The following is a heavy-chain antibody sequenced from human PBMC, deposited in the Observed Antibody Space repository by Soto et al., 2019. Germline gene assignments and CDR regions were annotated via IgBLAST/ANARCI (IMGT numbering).Heavy chain of an antibody. V-gene: IGHV4-34*01. D-gene: IGHD6-13*01. Sequence: QVQLQQWGAGLLKPSETLSLTCAVYGGSFSGYYWSWIRQPPGKGLEWIGEINHSGSTNYNPSLKSRVTISVDTSKNQFSLKLSSVTAADTAVYYCARPSRVGSSSWYDLGNWFDPWGQGTLVTVSS. CDR1: GGSFSGYY. CDR2: INHSGST. CDR3: ARPSRVGSSSWYDLGNWFDP. J-gene: IGHJ5*02.